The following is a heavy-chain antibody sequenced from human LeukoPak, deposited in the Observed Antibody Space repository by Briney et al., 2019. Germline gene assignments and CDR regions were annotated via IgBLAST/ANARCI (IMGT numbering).Heavy chain of an antibody. Sequence: PGGSLRLSCAASGFTFSSFAMHWVRQAPGKGLEWVAVISYDGSNKYYADSVKGRFTISRDNSKNTLYLQMNSLRAEDTAVYYCAKGESGLDWFDPWGQGTLVTVSS. CDR3: AKGESGLDWFDP. J-gene: IGHJ5*02. CDR2: ISYDGSNK. CDR1: GFTFSSFA. V-gene: IGHV3-30*04. D-gene: IGHD3/OR15-3a*01.